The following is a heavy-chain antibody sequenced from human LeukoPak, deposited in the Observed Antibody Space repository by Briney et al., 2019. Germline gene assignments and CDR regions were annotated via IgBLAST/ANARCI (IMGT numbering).Heavy chain of an antibody. J-gene: IGHJ4*02. Sequence: GGSLRLSCAASGFSVNNNYMNWVRQAPGKGLEWVSAMYNAGTTYYADSVKGRFTISRDGSKNTLYLQMNSLRAEDTAVYYCAGGTYYGSGSRPGYLDYWGLGTLVTVSS. CDR2: MYNAGTT. CDR1: GFSVNNNY. CDR3: AGGTYYGSGSRPGYLDY. D-gene: IGHD3-10*01. V-gene: IGHV3-53*01.